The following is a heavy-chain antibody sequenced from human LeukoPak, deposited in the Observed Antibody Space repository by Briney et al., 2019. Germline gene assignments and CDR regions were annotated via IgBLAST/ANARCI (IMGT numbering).Heavy chain of an antibody. CDR2: INPNSGDT. Sequence: EASVKVSCKASGYTFTVYYMHWVRQAPGQGLEWMGWINPNSGDTNSAPKFQGRVTMTRDMSISTGYMELSRLKSDDTAVYFCARLSGSNYNWFDPWGQGTLVTVSS. D-gene: IGHD1-26*01. V-gene: IGHV1-2*02. CDR3: ARLSGSNYNWFDP. J-gene: IGHJ5*02. CDR1: GYTFTVYY.